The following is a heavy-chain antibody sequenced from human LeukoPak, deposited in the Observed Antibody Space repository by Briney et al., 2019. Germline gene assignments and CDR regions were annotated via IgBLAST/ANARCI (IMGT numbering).Heavy chain of an antibody. CDR3: ARSSTVVTAIFDY. D-gene: IGHD4-23*01. Sequence: GASVKVSCKASGYIFTGYYMHWVRQAPGQGLEWMGWINPNSGGTNYAQKSQGRVTMTRDTSISTAYMELSRLRSDDTAVYYCARSSTVVTAIFDYWGQGTLVTVSS. J-gene: IGHJ4*02. V-gene: IGHV1-2*02. CDR1: GYIFTGYY. CDR2: INPNSGGT.